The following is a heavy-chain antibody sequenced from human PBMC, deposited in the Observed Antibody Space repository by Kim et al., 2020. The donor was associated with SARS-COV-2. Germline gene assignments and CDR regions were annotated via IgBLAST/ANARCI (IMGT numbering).Heavy chain of an antibody. CDR1: GFTFSSYA. CDR2: ISSNGGST. D-gene: IGHD6-13*01. V-gene: IGHV3-64D*06. J-gene: IGHJ6*02. CDR3: VKGGIYDIAAAGNYYYYGMDV. Sequence: GGSLRLSCSASGFTFSSYAMHWVRQAPGKGLEYVSAISSNGGSTYYADSVKGRFTISRYNSKNTLYLQMSSLRAEDTAVYYCVKGGIYDIAAAGNYYYYGMDVWGQGTTVTVSS.